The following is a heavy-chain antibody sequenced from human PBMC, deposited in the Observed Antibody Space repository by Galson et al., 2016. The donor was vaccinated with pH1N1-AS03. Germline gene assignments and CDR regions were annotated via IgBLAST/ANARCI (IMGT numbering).Heavy chain of an antibody. CDR1: GFTFSSYA. Sequence: SLRLSCAASGFTFSSYAMYWVRQAPGKGLEYVSAISGNGVSTYYANSVKGRFTTSRDNSKNTLYLQMGSLRAEDMAVYYCARGPVSYSNYWFPPPDYWGQGTLVTVSS. CDR3: ARGPVSYSNYWFPPPDY. CDR2: ISGNGVST. D-gene: IGHD6-13*01. V-gene: IGHV3-64*01. J-gene: IGHJ4*02.